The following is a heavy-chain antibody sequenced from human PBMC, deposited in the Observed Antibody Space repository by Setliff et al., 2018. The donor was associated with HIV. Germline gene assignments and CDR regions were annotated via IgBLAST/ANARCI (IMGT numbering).Heavy chain of an antibody. J-gene: IGHJ5*02. CDR1: GGDSLSTGHW. V-gene: IGHV4-4*02. D-gene: IGHD6-19*01. CDR2: VFESGKT. Sequence: PSETLSLTCDLSGGDSLSTGHWWSWVRQPPGKGLEWIGQVFESGKTRYSDSLRSRLLITISKAKNQFYLNLKSVTAADTAIYYCARDVAGLIRGLDPWGQGTLVTVSS. CDR3: ARDVAGLIRGLDP.